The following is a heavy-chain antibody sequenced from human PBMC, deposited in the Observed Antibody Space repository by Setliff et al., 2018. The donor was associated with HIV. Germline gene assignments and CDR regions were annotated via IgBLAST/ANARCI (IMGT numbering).Heavy chain of an antibody. D-gene: IGHD6-13*01. CDR2: INPSGGDT. V-gene: IGHV1-46*01. CDR1: GYTFTSYY. Sequence: ASVKVSCKASGYTFTSYYMHWVRQAPRHGLEWMGIINPSGGDTEYAQKFQDRVTMTTDTSTSTVYMDLSSLRSEDTAVYYCARPGIAAADYYFDYWGQGALVTVSS. CDR3: ARPGIAAADYYFDY. J-gene: IGHJ4*02.